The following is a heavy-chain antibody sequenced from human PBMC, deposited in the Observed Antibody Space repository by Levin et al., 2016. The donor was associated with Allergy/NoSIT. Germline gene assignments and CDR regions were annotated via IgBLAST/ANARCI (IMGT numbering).Heavy chain of an antibody. CDR2: IGPTGDT. CDR1: GFTLSSYD. J-gene: IGHJ6*02. Sequence: GGSLRLSCAASGFTLSSYDMHWVRQATGKGLEWVSTIGPTGDTFYPGSVKGRFTIFRENANDSVYLQMNSLTAGDTAVYYCARRVGYGYGIDVWGQGTTVTVSS. V-gene: IGHV3-13*01. CDR3: ARRVGYGYGIDV. D-gene: IGHD5-18*01.